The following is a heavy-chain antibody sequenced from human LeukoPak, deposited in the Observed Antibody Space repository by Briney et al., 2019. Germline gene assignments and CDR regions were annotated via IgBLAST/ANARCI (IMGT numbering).Heavy chain of an antibody. CDR1: GFTFSSHW. CDR2: INWNGGST. D-gene: IGHD3-16*02. Sequence: PGGSLRLSCAASGFTFSSHWMRRVRQAPGKGLEWVSGINWNGGSTGYADSVKGRFTISRDNAKNSLYLQMSSLRAEDTALYYCARDWFTRLGELSPDRAFDYWGQGTLVTVSS. V-gene: IGHV3-20*04. CDR3: ARDWFTRLGELSPDRAFDY. J-gene: IGHJ4*02.